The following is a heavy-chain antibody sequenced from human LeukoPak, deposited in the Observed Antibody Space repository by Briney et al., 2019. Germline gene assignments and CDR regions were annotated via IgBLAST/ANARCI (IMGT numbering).Heavy chain of an antibody. CDR1: GDSINSGDYY. CDR3: ASGIMITFGGVIVPY. V-gene: IGHV4-30-4*08. Sequence: SETLSLTCSVSGDSINSGDYYWSWIRQPPGKGLEWIGYIYYSGTTYYNPSLRSRVTVSVDTSKNQFSLKLNSVTAADTAVYYCASGIMITFGGVIVPYWGQGTLVTVSS. J-gene: IGHJ4*02. D-gene: IGHD3-16*02. CDR2: IYYSGTT.